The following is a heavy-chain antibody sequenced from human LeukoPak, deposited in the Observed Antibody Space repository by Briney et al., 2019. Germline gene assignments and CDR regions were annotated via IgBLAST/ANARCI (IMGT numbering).Heavy chain of an antibody. CDR3: ARSYDYVWGSYRPFYYFDY. CDR1: GFTFSVYW. CDR2: IKQDGSEK. Sequence: GGSLRLSCAASGFTFSVYWMSWVRQAPGKGLEWVANIKQDGSEKYYVDSVKGRFTISRDNAKNSLYLQMNSLRAEDTAAYYCARSYDYVWGSYRPFYYFDYWGQGTLVTVSS. J-gene: IGHJ4*02. V-gene: IGHV3-7*01. D-gene: IGHD3-16*02.